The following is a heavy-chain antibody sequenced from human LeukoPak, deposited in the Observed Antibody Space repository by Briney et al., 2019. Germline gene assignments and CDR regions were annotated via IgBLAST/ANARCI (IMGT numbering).Heavy chain of an antibody. CDR1: GFTFSSYG. D-gene: IGHD3-10*01. CDR2: IWYDGSNK. J-gene: IGHJ4*02. Sequence: GGSLRLSCAASGFTFSSYGMHWVRQAPGKGLEWVSVIWYDGSNKCYADSVKGRFTISRDNSKNTLYLQMNSLRAEDTAVYYCARDYHSGGSGAFDYWGQGTLVTVSS. V-gene: IGHV3-33*01. CDR3: ARDYHSGGSGAFDY.